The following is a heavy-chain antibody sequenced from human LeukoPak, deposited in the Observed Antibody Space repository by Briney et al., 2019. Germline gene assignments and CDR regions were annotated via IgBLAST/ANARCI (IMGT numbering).Heavy chain of an antibody. D-gene: IGHD3-22*01. CDR2: IIPIFGTA. J-gene: IGHJ4*02. Sequence: ASVKVSCKASGGTFNIYAISWVRQAPGQGLEWMGDIIPIFGTANYAQKFQGKITITADKSTSTVYLELSRLRSEDTAVYYCARDSGSLNSYYYYDRSGYLRYWGQGTLVTVSS. V-gene: IGHV1-69*06. CDR3: ARDSGSLNSYYYYDRSGYLRY. CDR1: GGTFNIYA.